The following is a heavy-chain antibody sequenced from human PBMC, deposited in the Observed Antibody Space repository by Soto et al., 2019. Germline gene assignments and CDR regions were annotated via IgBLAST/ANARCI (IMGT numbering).Heavy chain of an antibody. CDR1: GFTFISSF. D-gene: IGHD6-19*01. CDR3: ARYFRGSGRYFFDY. CDR2: INQDGGGT. J-gene: IGHJ4*02. Sequence: PGGSLRLSCVASGFTFISSFMGWVRPAPGKGLGWVANINQDGGGTYYVNSVEGRFTISRDNAKDSLYLQMNSLRGEDTAVYYCARYFRGSGRYFFDYWGQGTLVTVSS. V-gene: IGHV3-7*03.